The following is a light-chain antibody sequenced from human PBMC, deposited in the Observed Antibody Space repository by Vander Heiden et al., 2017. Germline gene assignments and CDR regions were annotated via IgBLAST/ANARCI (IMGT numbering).Light chain of an antibody. CDR1: SPNIGSNT. Sequence: QSVLTQPPSASGTPGQRVTISCSGISPNIGSNTVNWYPQLPGTAPKHPLNSTNQLPSGVPDRFSGSESGTSASLAISGLQSEDEADYYCAAWDDSLNGRVFGTGTKVTVL. CDR2: STN. J-gene: IGLJ1*01. CDR3: AAWDDSLNGRV. V-gene: IGLV1-44*01.